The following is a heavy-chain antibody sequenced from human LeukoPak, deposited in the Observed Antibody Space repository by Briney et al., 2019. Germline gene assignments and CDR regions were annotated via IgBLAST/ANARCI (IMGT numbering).Heavy chain of an antibody. D-gene: IGHD3-16*01. CDR3: ATPGWGTDNWFDP. V-gene: IGHV4-34*01. Sequence: SETLSLTCAVYGGSFSGYYWSWIRQPPGQGLEWIGEINHSGRTNYNPSLKSRVTISVDTSKNQFSLKLSSATAAATAVYYCATPGWGTDNWFDPWGQGTLVTVSS. J-gene: IGHJ5*02. CDR2: INHSGRT. CDR1: GGSFSGYY.